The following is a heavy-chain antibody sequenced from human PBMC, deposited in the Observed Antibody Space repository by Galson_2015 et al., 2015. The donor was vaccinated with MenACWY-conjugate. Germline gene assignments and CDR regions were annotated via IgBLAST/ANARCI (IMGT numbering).Heavy chain of an antibody. D-gene: IGHD1-26*01. J-gene: IGHJ6*02. CDR1: GYNFITYW. CDR3: ARHPPGGRGMDV. Sequence: QSGAEVKKPGESLTISCKGSGYNFITYWIGWVRQMPGKGLEWVGLISPIDSNTRYSPAFHGQVTISADKSISTAYLRLHSLQASDTAMYYCARHPPGGRGMDVWGQGTTVTVSS. CDR2: ISPIDSNT. V-gene: IGHV5-51*01.